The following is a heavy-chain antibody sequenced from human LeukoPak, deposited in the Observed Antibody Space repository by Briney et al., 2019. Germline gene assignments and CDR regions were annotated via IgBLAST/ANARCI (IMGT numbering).Heavy chain of an antibody. V-gene: IGHV4-59*01. J-gene: IGHJ4*02. CDR1: GGSISSYY. Sequence: PSETLSLTCTVSGGSISSYYWSWIRQPPGKGLEWIGYIYYSGSTNYNPSLKSRVTISVDTSKNQFSLKLSSVTAADTAVYYCARVDPYYYGSGLNYWGQGTLVTVSS. CDR3: ARVDPYYYGSGLNY. CDR2: IYYSGST. D-gene: IGHD3-10*01.